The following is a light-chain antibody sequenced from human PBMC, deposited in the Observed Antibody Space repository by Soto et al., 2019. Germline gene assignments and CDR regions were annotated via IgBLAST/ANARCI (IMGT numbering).Light chain of an antibody. CDR2: GAS. Sequence: EIVMTQSPATLSVSPGERATLSCRASQSVRTDLAWYHQKPDQAPMLLIYGASTRATGIPARFSGSGSGTEFTLTINSLQSEDFAVYYCQQYNNWPRTFGQGTKVEIK. V-gene: IGKV3-15*01. CDR3: QQYNNWPRT. J-gene: IGKJ1*01. CDR1: QSVRTD.